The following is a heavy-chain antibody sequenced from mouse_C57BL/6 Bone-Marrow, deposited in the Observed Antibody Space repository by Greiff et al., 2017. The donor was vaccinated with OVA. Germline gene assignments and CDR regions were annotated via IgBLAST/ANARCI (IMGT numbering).Heavy chain of an antibody. CDR1: GFTFSSYG. J-gene: IGHJ2*01. Sequence: EVKLEESGGDLVKPGGSLKLSCAASGFTFSSYGMSWVRQTPDKRLEWVATISSGGSYTYYPDSVKGRFTISRDNAKNTLYLQMSSLKSEDTAMYYCARGGYDYDGYWGQGTTLTVSS. D-gene: IGHD2-4*01. V-gene: IGHV5-6*02. CDR2: ISSGGSYT. CDR3: ARGGYDYDGY.